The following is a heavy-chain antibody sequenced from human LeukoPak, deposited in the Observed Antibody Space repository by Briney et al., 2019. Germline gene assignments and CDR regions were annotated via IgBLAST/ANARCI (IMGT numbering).Heavy chain of an antibody. V-gene: IGHV1-46*01. D-gene: IGHD4-17*01. Sequence: ASVKVSCKAPGYIFTSYHIHWVRQAPGQGLEWMGVINPSGGGATYAQKFQGRITMTRDTSTSTVYMELSSLRSEDTAIYYCARRGVHSDYGGVGLDYWGQGTLVTVSS. CDR2: INPSGGGA. CDR1: GYIFTSYH. J-gene: IGHJ4*02. CDR3: ARRGVHSDYGGVGLDY.